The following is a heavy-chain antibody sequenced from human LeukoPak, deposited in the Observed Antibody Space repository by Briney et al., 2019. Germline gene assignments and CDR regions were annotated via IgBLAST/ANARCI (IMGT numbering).Heavy chain of an antibody. CDR1: GGSITSSGYSY. J-gene: IGHJ3*01. Sequence: PSQTLSLTCTVSGGSITSSGYSYWTWNRQHPGKGLEWIGFTYYSGTSHYHTSLESRVTISVDTSKNQFSLRLNSVTAADTAVYFCARGDDDYGNLDVWGQGTMVTVSS. V-gene: IGHV4-31*03. CDR3: ARGDDDYGNLDV. CDR2: TYYSGTS. D-gene: IGHD4-17*01.